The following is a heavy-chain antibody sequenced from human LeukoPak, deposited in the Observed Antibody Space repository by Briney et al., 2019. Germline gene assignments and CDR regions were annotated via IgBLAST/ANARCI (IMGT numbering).Heavy chain of an antibody. D-gene: IGHD3-16*01. V-gene: IGHV4-39*01. CDR3: AGLGGSWYYYYYGMDV. CDR2: IYYSGST. CDR1: GGSISSSSYY. Sequence: SETLSLTCTVSGGSISSSSYYWGWIRQPPGKGLEWIGGIYYSGSTYYNPSLKSRVTISVDTSKNQFSLKLSSVTAADTAVYYCAGLGGSWYYYYYGMDVWGQGTTVTVSS. J-gene: IGHJ6*02.